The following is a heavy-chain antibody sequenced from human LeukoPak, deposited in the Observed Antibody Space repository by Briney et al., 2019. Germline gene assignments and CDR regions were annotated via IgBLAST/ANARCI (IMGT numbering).Heavy chain of an antibody. D-gene: IGHD6-6*01. CDR2: IYYSGST. V-gene: IGHV4-59*01. Sequence: SETLSLICNVPGDSFNNYYWSWVRQPPGKGLEWIGYIYYSGSTNYNPTLKSRVTISKDPSKKQVALKLTSVTAADTAVYYCARGSNWLDPWGQGTLVTVSS. CDR1: GDSFNNYY. J-gene: IGHJ5*02. CDR3: ARGSNWLDP.